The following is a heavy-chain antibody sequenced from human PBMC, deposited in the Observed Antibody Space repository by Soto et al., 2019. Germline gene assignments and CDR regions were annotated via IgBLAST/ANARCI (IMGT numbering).Heavy chain of an antibody. D-gene: IGHD2-8*01. CDR2: INHSGST. J-gene: IGHJ6*02. V-gene: IGHV4-34*01. CDR3: VYYGHYYYYYGMDV. CDR1: GGSFSGYY. Sequence: SETLSLTCAVYGGSFSGYYWSWIRQPPGKGLEWIGEINHSGSTNYNPSLKSRVTISVDTSKNQFSLELSSVTAADTAVYYCVYYGHYYYYYGMDVRGQGTTVTVSS.